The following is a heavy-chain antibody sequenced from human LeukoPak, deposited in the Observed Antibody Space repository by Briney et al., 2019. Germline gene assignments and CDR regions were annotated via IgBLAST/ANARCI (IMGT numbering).Heavy chain of an antibody. CDR1: GGSISSSSYY. V-gene: IGHV4-39*01. D-gene: IGHD4-17*01. J-gene: IGHJ4*02. Sequence: PSETLSPTCTVSGGSISSSSYYWGWIRQPPGKGLEWIGSIYYSGSTYYNPSLKSRVTISVDTSKNQFSLKLSSVTAADTAVYYCARQGETTAGYWGQGTLVTVSS. CDR2: IYYSGST. CDR3: ARQGETTAGY.